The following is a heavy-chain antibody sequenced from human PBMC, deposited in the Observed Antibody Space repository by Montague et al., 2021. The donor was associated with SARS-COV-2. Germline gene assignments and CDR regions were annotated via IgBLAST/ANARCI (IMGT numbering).Heavy chain of an antibody. J-gene: IGHJ4*02. CDR1: GFSFSSYE. CDR3: ATDRRPDSDGSGSLDN. Sequence: SLRLSCAASGFSFSSYEMNWVRQAPGKGLEWLSYISSRGDHIYYTDSVKGRFTVSRDNAGSSLFLQIDSLRVEDTAVYYCATDRRPDSDGSGSLDNRGQGTLVTVSS. V-gene: IGHV3-48*03. CDR2: ISSRGDHI. D-gene: IGHD3-10*01.